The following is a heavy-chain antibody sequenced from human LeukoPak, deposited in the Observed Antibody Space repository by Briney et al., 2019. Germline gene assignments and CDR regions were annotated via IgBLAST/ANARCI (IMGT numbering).Heavy chain of an antibody. CDR1: GFTVSSNY. J-gene: IGHJ4*02. CDR2: IYSGGST. D-gene: IGHD3-10*01. Sequence: PGGSLSLSCAASGFTVSSNYMSWVRQAPGKGLEWVSVIYSGGSTYYADSVKCRFTISRDNSKNTLYLQMNSLRAEDTAVYYCARVWFGEFSIDYWGQGTLVTVS. CDR3: ARVWFGEFSIDY. V-gene: IGHV3-66*01.